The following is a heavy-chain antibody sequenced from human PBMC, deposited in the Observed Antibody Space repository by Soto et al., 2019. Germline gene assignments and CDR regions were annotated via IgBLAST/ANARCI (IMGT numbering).Heavy chain of an antibody. CDR3: ARTPCSGGSCGPRDGAFDM. CDR1: GGSISSYY. D-gene: IGHD2-15*01. V-gene: IGHV4-59*01. Sequence: PSETLSLTCTVSGGSISSYYWSWIRQPPGKGLEWIGYIYYSGSTNYNPSPRSRVTISVDTSKNQFSLKLSSVTAADTAVYYCARTPCSGGSCGPRDGAFDMWGQG. J-gene: IGHJ3*02. CDR2: IYYSGST.